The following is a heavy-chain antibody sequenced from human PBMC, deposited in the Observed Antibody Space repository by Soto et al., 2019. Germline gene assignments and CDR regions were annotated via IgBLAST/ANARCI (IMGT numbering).Heavy chain of an antibody. CDR1: GFTFSSYG. V-gene: IGHV3-30*18. CDR3: AKGKLNGEPLDS. D-gene: IGHD7-27*01. Sequence: QVQLVESGGGVVQPGRSLRLSCAASGFTFSSYGMHWVRQAPGKGLEWVAVIANDGSSKYYEDSVKGRFTISRDNSKNTLYLQMNSLRIEDTAVYHCAKGKLNGEPLDSWGQGTLVTVSS. CDR2: IANDGSSK. J-gene: IGHJ4*02.